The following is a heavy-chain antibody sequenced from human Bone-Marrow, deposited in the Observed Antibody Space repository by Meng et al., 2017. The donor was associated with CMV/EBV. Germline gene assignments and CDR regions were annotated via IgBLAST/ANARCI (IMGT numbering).Heavy chain of an antibody. D-gene: IGHD3-3*01. J-gene: IGHJ6*02. CDR2: IYHSGST. V-gene: IGHV4-38-2*02. CDR3: ARYDFWSKYPYYYYGMDV. CDR1: GYSISSGYY. Sequence: SETLSLTCTVSGYSISSGYYWGWIRQPPGKGLEWIGSIYHSGSTYYNPSLKSRVIISADTSKNHFSLKLSSVTAADTAVYYCARYDFWSKYPYYYYGMDVWGQGTTVTVSS.